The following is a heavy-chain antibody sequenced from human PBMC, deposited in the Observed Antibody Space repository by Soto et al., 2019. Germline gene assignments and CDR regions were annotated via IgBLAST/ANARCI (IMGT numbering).Heavy chain of an antibody. Sequence: ASVKVSCKVSGYTLTELSMHWVRQAPGKGLEWMGGFDPEDGETIYAQKFQGRVTMTEDTSTDTAYMELSSLRSEDTAVYYCATNSRSSIAEYFDYWGQGTLVTSPQ. D-gene: IGHD6-6*01. CDR2: FDPEDGET. CDR1: GYTLTELS. J-gene: IGHJ4*02. V-gene: IGHV1-24*01. CDR3: ATNSRSSIAEYFDY.